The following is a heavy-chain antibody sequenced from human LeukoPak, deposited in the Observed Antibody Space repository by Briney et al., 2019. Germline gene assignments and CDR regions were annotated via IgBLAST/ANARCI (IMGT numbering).Heavy chain of an antibody. CDR3: ARDLRGMVRGVIPPGY. D-gene: IGHD3-10*01. CDR2: VSSSSRTI. CDR1: GFTFSTYS. J-gene: IGHJ4*02. Sequence: PGGSLRLSCAASGFTFSTYSMNWVRQAPGKGLEWVSYVSSSSRTIYHADSVKGRFTISRDNAKNSLYLQMNSLRAEDTAVYYCARDLRGMVRGVIPPGYWGQGTLVTVSS. V-gene: IGHV3-48*04.